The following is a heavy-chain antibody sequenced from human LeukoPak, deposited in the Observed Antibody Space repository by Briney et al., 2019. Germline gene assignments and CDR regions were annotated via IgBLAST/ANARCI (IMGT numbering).Heavy chain of an antibody. V-gene: IGHV4-34*01. Sequence: PSETLSLTCAVYGGSFSGYYWSWIRQPPGKGLEWIGEINHSGSTNYNPSLKSRVTISVDTSKNQFSLKLSSVTAADTAVYYCARGLWYSSSSSFLHVIGPFDYWGQGTLVTVSS. D-gene: IGHD6-6*01. CDR2: INHSGST. CDR3: ARGLWYSSSSSFLHVIGPFDY. CDR1: GGSFSGYY. J-gene: IGHJ4*02.